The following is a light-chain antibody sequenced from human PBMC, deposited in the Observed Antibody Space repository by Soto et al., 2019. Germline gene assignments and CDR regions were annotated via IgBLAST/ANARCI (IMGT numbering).Light chain of an antibody. V-gene: IGKV3-11*01. J-gene: IGKJ1*01. CDR2: DAS. Sequence: EIVLTQSPATLSLSPGERATLSCRASQSVSSYLAWYQQKPGQAPRLLIYDASNRATGIPARFSGSGSGTDFTLTISTLEPEEFAVYYCQERSHWPGTFGQGTKVEIK. CDR3: QERSHWPGT. CDR1: QSVSSY.